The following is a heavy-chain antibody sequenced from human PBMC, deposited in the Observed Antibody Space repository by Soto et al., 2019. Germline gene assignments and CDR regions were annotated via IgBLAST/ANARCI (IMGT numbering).Heavy chain of an antibody. CDR1: GGSMNRHF. CDR3: ARINGISPDF. D-gene: IGHD2-8*01. J-gene: IGHJ4*01. V-gene: IGHV4-4*07. CDR2: VHISGLT. Sequence: PSETLSLTCTVSGGSMNRHFWRWIRQPAGKGLEWIGHVHISGLTTYNPSLRSRVTLSLDPPKCHLSLTLTSVPAADTAVYYCARINGISPDFWGHGTLVAVS.